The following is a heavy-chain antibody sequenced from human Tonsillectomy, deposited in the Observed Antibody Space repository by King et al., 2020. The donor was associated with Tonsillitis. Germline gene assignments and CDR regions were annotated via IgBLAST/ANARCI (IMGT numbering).Heavy chain of an antibody. J-gene: IGHJ2*01. V-gene: IGHV4-59*08. CDR3: ARLDYYCSGSYWYCDL. D-gene: IGHD3-10*01. Sequence: QLQESGPGLVKPSETLSLTCTVSGSISGSCWSWIRQPPGKGLEWIGYIYYGGTTNYTPSLRSRVTISVDTTKHQFSLKLSSVTAADTALYYCARLDYYCSGSYWYCDLWGRGTLVTVSS. CDR1: GSISGSC. CDR2: IYYGGTT.